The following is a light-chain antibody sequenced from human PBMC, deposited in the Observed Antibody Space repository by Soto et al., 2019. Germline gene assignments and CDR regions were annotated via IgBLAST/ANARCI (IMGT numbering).Light chain of an antibody. J-gene: IGKJ1*01. CDR1: QSVLYNSNNKDY. V-gene: IGKV4-1*01. CDR3: QQYYSTPSWT. CDR2: WAS. Sequence: DIVMTQSPDSLAVSRGERATINCKSSQSVLYNSNNKDYLAWYQQKPGQPPKLLIYWASTRESGVPDRFSGSGSGTDFTLTISSLQAEDVAIYYCQQYYSTPSWTFGQGTKVEIK.